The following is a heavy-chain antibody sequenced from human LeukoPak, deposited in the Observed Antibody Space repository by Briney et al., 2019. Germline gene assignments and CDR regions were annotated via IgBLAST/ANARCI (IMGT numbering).Heavy chain of an antibody. CDR2: ITSSGGNT. D-gene: IGHD3-3*01. Sequence: EGSLRLSCAASGFIFYSYAMHWVRQAPGRGLEYVSAITSSGGNTYYANSVKDRFTISRDNSKNTLYLQMNSLRAEDTAVYYCANDMGITIFGVVTQYGGRVDYWGQGTLVTVSS. CDR3: ANDMGITIFGVVTQYGGRVDY. CDR1: GFIFYSYA. J-gene: IGHJ4*02. V-gene: IGHV3-64*01.